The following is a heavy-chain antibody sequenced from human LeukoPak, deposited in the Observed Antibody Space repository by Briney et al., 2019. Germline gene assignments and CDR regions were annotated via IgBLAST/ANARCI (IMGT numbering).Heavy chain of an antibody. CDR1: GGSLSGYY. V-gene: IGHV4-34*01. J-gene: IGHJ4*02. CDR3: ARGQWLALKYFDY. D-gene: IGHD6-19*01. CDR2: INHSGST. Sequence: SETLSLTCAVYGGSLSGYYWSWIRQPPGKGLEWIGEINHSGSTNYNPSLKSRVTISVDTSKNQFSLKLSSVTAADTAVYYCARGQWLALKYFDYWGQGTLVTVSS.